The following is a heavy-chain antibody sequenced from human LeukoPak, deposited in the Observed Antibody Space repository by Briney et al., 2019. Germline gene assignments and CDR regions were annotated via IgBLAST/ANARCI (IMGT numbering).Heavy chain of an antibody. CDR1: GFTFSGSV. D-gene: IGHD6-13*01. Sequence: GGSLRLSCAASGFTFSGSVMHWVRQAAGKGLEWVGRIRSKRNNYATAYAASVKGRFTISRDDSKNTVYLHMDSLKTEDTALYYCSRLEDSSPIEVALDIWGQGAVVTVSS. V-gene: IGHV3-73*01. CDR3: SRLEDSSPIEVALDI. J-gene: IGHJ3*02. CDR2: IRSKRNNYAT.